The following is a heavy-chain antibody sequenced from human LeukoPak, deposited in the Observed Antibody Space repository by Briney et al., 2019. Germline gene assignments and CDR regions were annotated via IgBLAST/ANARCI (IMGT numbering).Heavy chain of an antibody. Sequence: PGGSLGLSCTASGFTFGDYAMSWVRQAPGKGLEWVGFIRSKAYGGTTEYAASVKGRFTISRDDSKSIAYLQMNSLKTEDTAVYYCTRERNYYDSSGYLGWGQGTLVTVSS. CDR1: GFTFGDYA. J-gene: IGHJ4*02. CDR2: IRSKAYGGTT. CDR3: TRERNYYDSSGYLG. V-gene: IGHV3-49*04. D-gene: IGHD3-22*01.